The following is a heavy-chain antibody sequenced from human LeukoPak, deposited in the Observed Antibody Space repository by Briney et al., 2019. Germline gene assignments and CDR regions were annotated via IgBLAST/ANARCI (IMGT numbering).Heavy chain of an antibody. Sequence: GASVKVSCKASGYTFTSYYLHWVRQAPGQGLEWMGWINPNSGATNFAQKFQGGVTMTTDTSISTVYMELTSLTSDDTAIYYCARDHGSQGTKFTLNFDSWGQGTLVTVSS. CDR3: ARDHGSQGTKFTLNFDS. CDR1: GYTFTSYY. V-gene: IGHV1-2*02. CDR2: INPNSGAT. D-gene: IGHD1-1*01. J-gene: IGHJ4*02.